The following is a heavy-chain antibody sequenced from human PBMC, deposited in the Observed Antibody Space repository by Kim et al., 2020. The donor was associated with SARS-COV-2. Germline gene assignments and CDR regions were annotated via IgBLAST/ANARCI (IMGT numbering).Heavy chain of an antibody. J-gene: IGHJ5*02. Sequence: STSYAYSVKCRFTISRDNAKNTLYLQMNSLRAEETAVYYCARGEFFTMTSWGQGTLVTVSS. D-gene: IGHD3-22*01. V-gene: IGHV3-74*01. CDR3: ARGEFFTMTS. CDR2: ST.